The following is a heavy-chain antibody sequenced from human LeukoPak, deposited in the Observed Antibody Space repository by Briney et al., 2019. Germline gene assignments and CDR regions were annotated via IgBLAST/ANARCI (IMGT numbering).Heavy chain of an antibody. CDR1: GDSMARGGYY. Sequence: SQTLSLTCTVSGDSMARGGYYWSWVRQHLGKGLEWVGFIYHSGTTFYNPSLESRATISVDTSQNQFSLKLTSVTAADTAVYYCARAVDYRNYFDYWGQGALVTVSS. CDR2: IYHSGTT. CDR3: ARAVDYRNYFDY. J-gene: IGHJ4*02. V-gene: IGHV4-31*03. D-gene: IGHD4-11*01.